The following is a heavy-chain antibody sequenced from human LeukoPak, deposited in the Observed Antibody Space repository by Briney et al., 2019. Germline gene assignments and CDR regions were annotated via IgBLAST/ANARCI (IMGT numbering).Heavy chain of an antibody. CDR2: VYWDDDK. CDR3: AHKARIGAQFDY. Sequence: SGPTLLNPTPTLTLTCTFSGFSLSTSGGGVGWIRQPPGKALEWLALVYWDDDKRYSPSLKSRLTITKDTSKKQVVLTMTNMDPVDTATYYCAHKARIGAQFDYWGQGTLVTVSS. J-gene: IGHJ4*02. D-gene: IGHD6-25*01. V-gene: IGHV2-5*02. CDR1: GFSLSTSGGG.